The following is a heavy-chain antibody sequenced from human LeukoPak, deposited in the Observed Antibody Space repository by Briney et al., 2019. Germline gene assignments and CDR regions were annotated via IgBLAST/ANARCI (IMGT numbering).Heavy chain of an antibody. J-gene: IGHJ3*02. Sequence: QPGGSLRLSCAASGFTFSSYSMNWVRQAPGKGLEWVSYIRSSSSTIYYADSVKGRFTISRDNAKNSLYLQMNSLRDEDTAVYYCARDHSSSWLHAFDIWGQGTMVTVSS. D-gene: IGHD6-13*01. CDR3: ARDHSSSWLHAFDI. CDR1: GFTFSSYS. V-gene: IGHV3-48*02. CDR2: IRSSSSTI.